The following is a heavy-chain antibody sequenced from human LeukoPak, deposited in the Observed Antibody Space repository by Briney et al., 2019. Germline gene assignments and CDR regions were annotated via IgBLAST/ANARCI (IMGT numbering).Heavy chain of an antibody. J-gene: IGHJ4*02. CDR3: ARSYSRSSRGAHFDY. Sequence: PGGSLRLSCAASGFTFSNYAMSWVRQAPGKGLEWVSAISGSGGSTYYADSVKGRFTISRDNSKNTLYLQMNSLRAEDTAVYYCARSYSRSSRGAHFDYWGQGTLVTVSS. D-gene: IGHD6-6*01. V-gene: IGHV3-23*01. CDR2: ISGSGGST. CDR1: GFTFSNYA.